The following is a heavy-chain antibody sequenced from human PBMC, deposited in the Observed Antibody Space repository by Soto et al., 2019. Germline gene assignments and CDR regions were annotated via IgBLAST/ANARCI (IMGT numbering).Heavy chain of an antibody. J-gene: IGHJ4*02. CDR3: ARTPEEMWSDY. Sequence: QVQLVQSGAEVKKPGASVKVSCKASGYTFTSYGISWVRQAPGQGLEWMGWISAYKGNTNYAQKLQGRVTMTTDTATSTAYMELRSLRSYDMAVSYCARTPEEMWSDYWGQGTPVTVSS. CDR2: ISAYKGNT. V-gene: IGHV1-18*03. CDR1: GYTFTSYG. D-gene: IGHD1-26*01.